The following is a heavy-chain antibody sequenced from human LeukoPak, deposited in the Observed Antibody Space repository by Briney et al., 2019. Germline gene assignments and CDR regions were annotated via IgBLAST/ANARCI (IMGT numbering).Heavy chain of an antibody. Sequence: APVKVSCKASGGTFSSYAISWVRQAPGQGLEWMGGIIPIFGTVNYAQKFQGRVTITADKSTSTAYMELSSLRSEDTAVYFCARSLFRFLEWSYRSYYYYYMDVWGKGTTVTVSS. V-gene: IGHV1-69*06. J-gene: IGHJ6*03. D-gene: IGHD3-3*01. CDR2: IIPIFGTV. CDR1: GGTFSSYA. CDR3: ARSLFRFLEWSYRSYYYYYMDV.